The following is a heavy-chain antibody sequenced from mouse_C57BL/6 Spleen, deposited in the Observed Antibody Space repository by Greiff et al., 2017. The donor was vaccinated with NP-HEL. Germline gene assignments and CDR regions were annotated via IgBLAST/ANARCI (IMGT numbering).Heavy chain of an antibody. V-gene: IGHV5-16*01. CDR3: ARDGDYYGNYGWYFDV. D-gene: IGHD2-1*01. CDR2: INYDGSST. J-gene: IGHJ1*03. CDR1: GFTFSDYY. Sequence: EVKLVESEGGLVQPGSSMKLSCTASGFTFSDYYMAWVRQVPEKGLEWVANINYDGSSTYYLDSLKSRFIISRDNAKNILYLQMSSLKSEDTATYYCARDGDYYGNYGWYFDVWGTGTTVTVSS.